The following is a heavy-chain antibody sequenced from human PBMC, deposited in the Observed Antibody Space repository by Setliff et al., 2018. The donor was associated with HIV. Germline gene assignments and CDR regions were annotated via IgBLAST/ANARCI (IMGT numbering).Heavy chain of an antibody. CDR1: GDSISGYY. CDR2: MHTSGNT. CDR3: ARDQKGYSYGYFDS. Sequence: PSETLSLTCTSSGDSISGYYWSWIRQPAGKGLEWIGRMHTSGNTNYNPSLKSRVTMSVDTSKNQFSLRLSSVTAADTAVYYCARDQKGYSYGYFDSWCQGTLVTV. D-gene: IGHD5-18*01. V-gene: IGHV4-4*07. J-gene: IGHJ4*02.